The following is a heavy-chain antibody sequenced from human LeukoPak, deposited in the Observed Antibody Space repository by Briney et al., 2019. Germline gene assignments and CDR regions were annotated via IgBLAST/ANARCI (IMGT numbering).Heavy chain of an antibody. D-gene: IGHD4-11*01. CDR2: INPNSGGT. J-gene: IGHJ4*02. CDR1: GYTFTGYY. CDR3: ARSPTVMRPFDY. V-gene: IGHV1-2*02. Sequence: ASVRVSCKASGYTFTGYYMHWVRQAPGQGLEWMGCINPNSGGTNYAQKLQGRVTMTRDTSISTAYMELSRLRSDDTAVYYCARSPTVMRPFDYWGQGTLVTVSS.